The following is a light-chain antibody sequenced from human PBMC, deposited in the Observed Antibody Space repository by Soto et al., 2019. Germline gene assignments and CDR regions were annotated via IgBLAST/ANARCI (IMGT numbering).Light chain of an antibody. CDR1: QSIRNF. Sequence: DIPMTQSPSSLSASVGDRVTITCRASQSIRNFLNWYQQKPGKGPTLLIFTASSLQSGVPSRFSGSGSGTDFTLTISSLQPEDSATYYCQQSYSTPPWTFGPGTKVEI. CDR3: QQSYSTPPWT. CDR2: TAS. V-gene: IGKV1-39*01. J-gene: IGKJ1*01.